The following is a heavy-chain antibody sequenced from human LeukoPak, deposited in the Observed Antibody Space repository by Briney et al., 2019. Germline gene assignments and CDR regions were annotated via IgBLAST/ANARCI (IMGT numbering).Heavy chain of an antibody. V-gene: IGHV2-70*11. CDR1: GFSLSTSGMC. Sequence: SGPTLVNPTQTLTLTCTFSGFSLSTSGMCVSWIRQPPGKALEWLARIDWDDDKYYSTSLKTRLTIAKDTSKNQVVLTMTNMDPVDTATYYCARTTDMVRGVPNDYWGQGTLVTVSS. J-gene: IGHJ4*02. D-gene: IGHD3-10*01. CDR3: ARTTDMVRGVPNDY. CDR2: IDWDDDK.